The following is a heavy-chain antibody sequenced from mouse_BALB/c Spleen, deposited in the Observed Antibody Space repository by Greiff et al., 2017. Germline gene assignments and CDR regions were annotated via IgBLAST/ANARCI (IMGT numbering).Heavy chain of an antibody. CDR1: GFTFSSFG. CDR3: ARSRWLPGAMDY. V-gene: IGHV5-17*02. Sequence: EVKVVESGGGLVQPGGSRKLSCAASGFTFSSFGMHWVRQAPEKGLEWVAYISSGSSTIYYADTVKGRFTISRDNPKNTLFLQMTSLRSEDTAMYYCARSRWLPGAMDYWGQGTSVTVSS. D-gene: IGHD2-3*01. CDR2: ISSGSSTI. J-gene: IGHJ4*01.